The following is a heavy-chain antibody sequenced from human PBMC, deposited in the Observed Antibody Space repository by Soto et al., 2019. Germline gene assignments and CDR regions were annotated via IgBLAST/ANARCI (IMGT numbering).Heavy chain of an antibody. Sequence: PGESLKISCKGSGYSFTSYWIGWVRQMPGKGLEWMGIIYPGDSDTRYSPSFQGQVTISADKSISTAYLQWSSLKASDTAMHYCARHYYDSSGYLILAFDIWGQGTMVTVSS. CDR3: ARHYYDSSGYLILAFDI. D-gene: IGHD3-22*01. J-gene: IGHJ3*02. V-gene: IGHV5-51*01. CDR2: IYPGDSDT. CDR1: GYSFTSYW.